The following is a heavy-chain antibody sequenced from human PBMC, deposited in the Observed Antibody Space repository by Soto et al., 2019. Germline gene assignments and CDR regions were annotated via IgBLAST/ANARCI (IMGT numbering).Heavy chain of an antibody. D-gene: IGHD1-26*01. CDR1: GFTFSDYY. CDR3: SRAGIVTTQYYTDY. J-gene: IGHJ4*02. V-gene: IGHV3-72*01. CDR2: VRNKVNSYTT. Sequence: EVQLVESGGGLVQPEGSLRLSCVASGFTFSDYYMDWVRQAPGKGLEWVGRVRNKVNSYTTEYAASVKGRFTVSRYDSRNSVYLQMNRLKTGDTAMYYCSRAGIVTTQYYTDYWGLGTLVTVSS.